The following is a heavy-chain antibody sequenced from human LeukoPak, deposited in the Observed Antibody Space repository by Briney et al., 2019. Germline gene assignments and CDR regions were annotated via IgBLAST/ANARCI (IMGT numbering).Heavy chain of an antibody. J-gene: IGHJ4*02. V-gene: IGHV3-48*01. CDR1: GFTFSSYN. D-gene: IGHD2-15*01. CDR3: ARDSLEDTL. CDR2: ISSSSSTI. Sequence: PGGSLRLSCAASGFTFSSYNMNWVRQAPGKGLEWVSYISSSSSTIYYADSVRGRFTISRDNAKNSLYLQMNSLRAEDTAVYYCARDSLEDTLWGQGTLVTVSS.